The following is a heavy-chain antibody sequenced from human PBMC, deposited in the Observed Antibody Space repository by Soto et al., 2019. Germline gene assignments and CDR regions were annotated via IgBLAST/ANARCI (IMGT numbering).Heavy chain of an antibody. V-gene: IGHV3-21*06. Sequence: LRLSCEASGFPLSRYSLNWVRQAPGKGLEWVSSISSGGNDISYAESVEGRFFTSRDNVNNVLYLDINNLRPEDTAVYYCARMAYWGQGTLVTVSS. CDR2: ISSGGNDI. CDR1: GFPLSRYS. CDR3: ARMAY. J-gene: IGHJ4*02.